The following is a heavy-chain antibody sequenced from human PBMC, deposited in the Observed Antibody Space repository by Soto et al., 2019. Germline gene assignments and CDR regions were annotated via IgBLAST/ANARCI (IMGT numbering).Heavy chain of an antibody. CDR1: GFTFSSYG. CDR2: IWYDGSNK. V-gene: IGHV3-33*01. Sequence: QVQLVESGGGVVQPGRSLRLSCAASGFTFSSYGMHWVRQAPGKGLEWVAVIWYDGSNKYYADSVKGRFTISRDNSKNTLYLQMNSLRAEDTAVYYCARDVAATRRYFDYWGQGTLVTVSS. J-gene: IGHJ4*02. CDR3: ARDVAATRRYFDY. D-gene: IGHD2-15*01.